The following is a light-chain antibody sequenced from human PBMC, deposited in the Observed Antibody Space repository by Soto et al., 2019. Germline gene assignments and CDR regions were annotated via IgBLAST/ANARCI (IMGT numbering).Light chain of an antibody. Sequence: ETVMTQSPATLSVSPGERATLSCRASQSVFSSLAWYQHKPGQAPRLLIYGAATRATGIPARFSGSGSGTEFTLTISSLQSDDIADYYCQQYHNWPAFGQGTKVEIK. CDR3: QQYHNWPA. V-gene: IGKV3-15*01. CDR1: QSVFSS. CDR2: GAA. J-gene: IGKJ1*01.